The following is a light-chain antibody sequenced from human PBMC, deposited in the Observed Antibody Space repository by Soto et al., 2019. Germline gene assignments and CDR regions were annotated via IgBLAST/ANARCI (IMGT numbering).Light chain of an antibody. Sequence: IQMTQSPSSLSESVGDRVTITCQASQDISNYLNWYQQKPGKAPKLLIYDASNLETGVPSRFSGSGSGTDFTFTISSLQPEYIATYYCQHYDKLPLTFGGGTKGEIK. J-gene: IGKJ4*01. CDR1: QDISNY. CDR2: DAS. V-gene: IGKV1-33*01. CDR3: QHYDKLPLT.